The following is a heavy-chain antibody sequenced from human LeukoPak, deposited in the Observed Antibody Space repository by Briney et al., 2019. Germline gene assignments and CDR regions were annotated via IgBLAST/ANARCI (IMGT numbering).Heavy chain of an antibody. J-gene: IGHJ6*02. CDR2: IYYSGST. V-gene: IGHV4-59*01. D-gene: IGHD3-10*01. CDR3: ARVGGSASYYYAMDV. CDR1: AVSISSYY. Sequence: PSETLSLTCTVSAVSISSYYWSWIRQPPGKGLEWIGYIYYSGSTNYNPSLKSRVTISVDTSKNQFSLKLSSVTAADTAVYYCARVGGSASYYYAMDVWGQGTTVTVSS.